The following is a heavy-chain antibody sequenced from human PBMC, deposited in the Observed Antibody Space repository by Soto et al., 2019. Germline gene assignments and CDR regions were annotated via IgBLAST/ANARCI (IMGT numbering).Heavy chain of an antibody. D-gene: IGHD6-19*01. CDR3: AKNGQWLARPPEA. Sequence: GWSLRLSCAASGFSFGTFVMTWFRQAPGGGLEWVASITDSGYTASYAETVEGRFTVSRDNSKNKLHLQMNDLRPEDTATYYCAKNGQWLARPPEAWGQGTLVTVSS. J-gene: IGHJ4*02. CDR2: ITDSGYTA. CDR1: GFSFGTFV. V-gene: IGHV3-23*01.